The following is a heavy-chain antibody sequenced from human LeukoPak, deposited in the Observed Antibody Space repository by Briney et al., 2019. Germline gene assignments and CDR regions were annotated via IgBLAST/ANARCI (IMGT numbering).Heavy chain of an antibody. Sequence: GGSLRLSCAASGFTFSSYDISWVRQAPGKGLEWVSAISDSGGTTYYADSVKGRFTISRDNSKNTLYLQMNSLRAEDTAVYYCARAERDLYYFDYWGQGTLVTVSS. CDR2: ISDSGGTT. CDR3: ARAERDLYYFDY. D-gene: IGHD3/OR15-3a*01. V-gene: IGHV3-23*01. CDR1: GFTFSSYD. J-gene: IGHJ4*02.